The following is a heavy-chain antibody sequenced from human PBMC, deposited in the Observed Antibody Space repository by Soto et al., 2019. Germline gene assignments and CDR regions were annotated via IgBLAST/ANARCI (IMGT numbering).Heavy chain of an antibody. CDR3: ASWGGGGGSGSYYNVAYGMDV. J-gene: IGHJ6*02. V-gene: IGHV3-30-3*01. Sequence: GGSLRLSCAASGFTFSSYAMHWVRQAPGKGLEWVAVISYDGSNKYYADSVKGRFTISRDNSKNTLYLQMNSLRAEDTAVYYCASWGGGGGSGSYYNVAYGMDVWGQGTTVTVSS. D-gene: IGHD3-10*01. CDR1: GFTFSSYA. CDR2: ISYDGSNK.